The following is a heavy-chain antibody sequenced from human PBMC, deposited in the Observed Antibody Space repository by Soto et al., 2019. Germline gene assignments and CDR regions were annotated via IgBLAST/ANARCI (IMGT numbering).Heavy chain of an antibody. D-gene: IGHD3-22*01. V-gene: IGHV3-30*18. CDR3: AKEAIYYDSSGYYYSLES. Sequence: QVQLVESGGGVVQPGGSLRLSCATSGFSFSSYAMHWVRQAPGRGLAWVAFISHDGTNQYSADSVRGRFTISRDNSKKTLYLQMNSLRAEETAVFYCAKEAIYYDSSGYYYSLESWGQGTLVTVSS. CDR2: ISHDGTNQ. CDR1: GFSFSSYA. J-gene: IGHJ4*02.